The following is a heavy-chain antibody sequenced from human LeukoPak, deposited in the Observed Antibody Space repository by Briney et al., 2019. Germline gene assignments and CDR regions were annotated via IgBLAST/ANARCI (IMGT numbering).Heavy chain of an antibody. V-gene: IGHV3-30*01. CDR2: LSYDGAFE. CDR1: GFNFSGFA. D-gene: IGHD3-16*01. CDR3: ARDAYVKGGRYYYYMDV. J-gene: IGHJ6*03. Sequence: GRSLRLSCAASGFNFSGFALHWVRQAPGKGLERVSVLSYDGAFEFYGDSVQGRFTISRDNSKNTQYLQMNSLKPEDTAIYYCARDAYVKGGRYYYYMDVWGKGTTVTVSS.